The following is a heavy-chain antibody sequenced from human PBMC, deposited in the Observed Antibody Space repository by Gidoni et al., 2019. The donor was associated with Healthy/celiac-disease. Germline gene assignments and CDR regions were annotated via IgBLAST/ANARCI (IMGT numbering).Heavy chain of an antibody. CDR2: IYYSGST. CDR3: ARQIGSIQLWPHPVGYFDY. Sequence: QLQLQESGPGLVKPSETLSLTCTVSGGSISSSSYYWGWIRQPPGKGLEWIGSIYYSGSTYYNPSLKSRVTISVDTSKNQFSLKLSSVTAADTAVYYCARQIGSIQLWPHPVGYFDYWGQGTLVTVSS. CDR1: GGSISSSSYY. J-gene: IGHJ4*02. D-gene: IGHD5-18*01. V-gene: IGHV4-39*01.